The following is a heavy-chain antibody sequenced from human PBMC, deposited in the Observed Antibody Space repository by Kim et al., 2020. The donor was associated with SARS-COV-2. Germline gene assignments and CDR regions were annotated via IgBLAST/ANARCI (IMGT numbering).Heavy chain of an antibody. CDR3: ARAAGSVTIFGVVIIWAVDY. D-gene: IGHD3-3*01. Sequence: SETLSLTCTVSGGSISSGAYYWSWIRQYPGKGLEWIGYIYYSGSTYYNPSLKSRVTISVDTSKNQFSLKLSSVTAADTAVYYCARAAGSVTIFGVVIIWAVDYWGQGTLVTVSS. CDR1: GGSISSGAYY. V-gene: IGHV4-31*03. J-gene: IGHJ4*02. CDR2: IYYSGST.